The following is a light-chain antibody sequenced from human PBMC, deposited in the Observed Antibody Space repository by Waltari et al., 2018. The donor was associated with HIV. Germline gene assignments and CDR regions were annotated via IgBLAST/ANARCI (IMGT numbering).Light chain of an antibody. V-gene: IGLV2-8*01. CDR3: FSYAGNNFLL. CDR2: DVS. J-gene: IGLJ2*01. CDR1: TSDIGLFNF. Sequence: SALTQPPSASGSPGQSVTISCAGPTSDIGLFNFVPWYQHHPGKAPKLMISDVSRRPSGVPDRFSGSKSGNTASLTVSGLQADDEATYYCFSYAGNNFLLFGGGTKLTVL.